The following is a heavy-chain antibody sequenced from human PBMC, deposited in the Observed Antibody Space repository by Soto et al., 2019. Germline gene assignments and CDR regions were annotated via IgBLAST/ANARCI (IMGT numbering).Heavy chain of an antibody. Sequence: QITLKESGPTLVKPTQTLTLTCTFSGFSLSTSGVGVGWIRQPPGKALEWLALIYWDDDKRYSPSLKSRLTNTKDTSKNQVVLTTTNMDPVDTATYYFAHRQRTVYFDYWGQGTLVTVSS. V-gene: IGHV2-5*02. J-gene: IGHJ4*02. CDR1: GFSLSTSGVG. D-gene: IGHD4-17*01. CDR2: IYWDDDK. CDR3: AHRQRTVYFDY.